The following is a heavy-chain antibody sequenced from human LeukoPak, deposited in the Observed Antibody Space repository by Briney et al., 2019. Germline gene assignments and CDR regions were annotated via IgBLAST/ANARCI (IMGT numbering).Heavy chain of an antibody. V-gene: IGHV4-59*01. CDR3: ARDRHSSSWYLNYMDV. CDR2: IYYSGST. D-gene: IGHD6-13*01. CDR1: GGSISSYY. Sequence: PSETLSLTCTVSGGSISSYYWSWIRQPPGKGLEWIGYIYYSGSTSYNPSLKSRVTISVDTSKNQFSLKLSSVTAADTAVYYCARDRHSSSWYLNYMDVWGKGATVTVSS. J-gene: IGHJ6*03.